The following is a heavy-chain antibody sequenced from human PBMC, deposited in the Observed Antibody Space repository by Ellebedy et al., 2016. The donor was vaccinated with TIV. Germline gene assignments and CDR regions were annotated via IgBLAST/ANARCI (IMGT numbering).Heavy chain of an antibody. D-gene: IGHD6-19*01. CDR3: ARGIGSGWYLGS. J-gene: IGHJ5*02. CDR2: TYYMSKWYN. CDR1: GDSVSTNSSA. V-gene: IGHV6-1*01. Sequence: MPSETLSLTCAISGDSVSTNSSAWNLIRQSPSRGVEWLGMTYYMSKWYNDYAVSVKSRITINPDTAKNQFSLQLNSLTPEDTAVYYCARGIGSGWYLGSWGQGTLVTVSS.